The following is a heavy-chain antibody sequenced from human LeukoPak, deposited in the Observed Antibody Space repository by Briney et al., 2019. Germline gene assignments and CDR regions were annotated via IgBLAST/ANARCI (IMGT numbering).Heavy chain of an antibody. D-gene: IGHD3-3*02. V-gene: IGHV3-21*01. CDR3: ARLLLGFDY. Sequence: GGSLRLSCAASGFTFRSYIMNWVRQAPGKGLEWVSSISSSSSYIYYADSVKGRFTISRDNAKNSLYLQMNGLRAEDTAVYYCARLLLGFDYWGQGTLVTVSS. CDR2: ISSSSSYI. J-gene: IGHJ4*02. CDR1: GFTFRSYI.